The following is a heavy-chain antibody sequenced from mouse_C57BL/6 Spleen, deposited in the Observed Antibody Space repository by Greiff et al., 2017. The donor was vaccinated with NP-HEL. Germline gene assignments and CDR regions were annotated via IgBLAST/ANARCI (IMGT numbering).Heavy chain of an antibody. D-gene: IGHD1-1*01. CDR1: GYTFTSYW. J-gene: IGHJ3*01. V-gene: IGHV1-50*01. CDR2: IDPSDSYT. CDR3: ASYYGSFPWFAY. Sequence: QVQLQQPGAELVKPGASVKLPCKASGYTFTSYWMQWVKQRPGQGLEWIGEIDPSDSYTNYNQKFKGKATLTVDTSSSTAYMQLSSLTSEDSAVYYCASYYGSFPWFAYWGQGTLVTVSA.